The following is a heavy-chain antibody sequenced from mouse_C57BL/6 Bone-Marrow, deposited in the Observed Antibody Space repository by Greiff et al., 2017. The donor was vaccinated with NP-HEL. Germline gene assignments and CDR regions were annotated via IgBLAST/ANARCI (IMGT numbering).Heavy chain of an antibody. CDR3: AKLQLRPLAY. J-gene: IGHJ3*01. CDR2: IYPRSGNT. Sequence: QVQLQQSGAELARPGASVKLSCKASGYTFTSYGISWVKQRTGQGLEWIGEIYPRSGNTYYNEKFKGKATLTADKSSSTAYMELRSLTSEDAAVYFCAKLQLRPLAYWGQGTLVTVSA. D-gene: IGHD3-2*02. CDR1: GYTFTSYG. V-gene: IGHV1-81*01.